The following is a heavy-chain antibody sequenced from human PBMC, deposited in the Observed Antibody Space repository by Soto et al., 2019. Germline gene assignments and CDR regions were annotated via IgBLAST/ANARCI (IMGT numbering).Heavy chain of an antibody. CDR2: ISAYNGNT. CDR3: ARLGTKRGYCSSTSCLHWFDP. D-gene: IGHD2-2*01. J-gene: IGHJ5*02. V-gene: IGHV1-18*01. CDR1: GYTFTSYG. Sequence: QVQLVQSGAEVKKPGASVKVSCKASGYTFTSYGISWVRQAPGQGLEWMGWISAYNGNTNYAQKLQGRVTMTTDTSTSTAYMELRSRRSDDTAVYYCARLGTKRGYCSSTSCLHWFDPWGQGTLVTVSS.